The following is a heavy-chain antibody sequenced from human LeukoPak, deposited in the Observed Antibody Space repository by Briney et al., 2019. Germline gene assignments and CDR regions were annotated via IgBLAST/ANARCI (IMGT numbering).Heavy chain of an antibody. D-gene: IGHD5-18*01. CDR2: IYSGGST. CDR3: YTAMVSCRDY. CDR1: GFTVSSNY. Sequence: GGSLRLSCAASGFTVSSNYMSWVRQAPGKGLEWVSVIYSGGSTYYADSVKGRFTISRDNSKNTLYLQMNSLRAEDTAVYYCYTAMVSCRDYWGQGTLVTVSS. V-gene: IGHV3-53*01. J-gene: IGHJ4*02.